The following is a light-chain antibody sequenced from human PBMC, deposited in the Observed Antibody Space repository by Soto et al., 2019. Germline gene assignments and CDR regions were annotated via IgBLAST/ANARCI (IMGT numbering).Light chain of an antibody. CDR1: QSIINN. CDR3: QQRNNWPRT. CDR2: DAS. V-gene: IGKV3-11*01. Sequence: ILLTQSPATLSLSPGERATLSCRASQSIINNLAWYQQKPGQVPRLLIYDASNRATGIPARFSGSGSETDFTLTISSLEPEDFALYYCQQRNNWPRTFGQGTKVDIK. J-gene: IGKJ1*01.